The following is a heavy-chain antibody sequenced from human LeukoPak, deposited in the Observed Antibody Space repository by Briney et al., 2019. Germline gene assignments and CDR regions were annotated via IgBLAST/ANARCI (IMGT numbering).Heavy chain of an antibody. Sequence: GGSLRLSCAASGFTFSRHWMSWVRQAPGKGLEWVANVKQDGSEEFYVDSVKGRFTISRDNAKNSLYLQMNSLRAEDTAVYYCARDPVHSSGWFAVSYYYMDVWGKGTTVTVSS. CDR3: ARDPVHSSGWFAVSYYYMDV. V-gene: IGHV3-7*01. CDR2: VKQDGSEE. CDR1: GFTFSRHW. D-gene: IGHD6-19*01. J-gene: IGHJ6*03.